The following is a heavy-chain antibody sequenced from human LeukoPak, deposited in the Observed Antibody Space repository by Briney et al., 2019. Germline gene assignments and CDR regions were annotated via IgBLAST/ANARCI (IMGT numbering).Heavy chain of an antibody. D-gene: IGHD2-2*01. CDR2: ISSSSSYT. CDR1: GFTFRDYY. CDR3: ARSIRRDCDSTSCWAALDI. J-gene: IGHJ3*02. V-gene: IGHV3-11*03. Sequence: GGSLRLSCAASGFTFRDYYTSWIRQAPGKGLEWVSYISSSSSYTNYADSVKGRFTISRDNAKNSLYLQMNSLRAEDTAVYYCARSIRRDCDSTSCWAALDIWGQGTMVVVSS.